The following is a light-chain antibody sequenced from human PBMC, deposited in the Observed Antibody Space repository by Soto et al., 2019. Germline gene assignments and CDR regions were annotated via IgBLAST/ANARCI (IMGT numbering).Light chain of an antibody. V-gene: IGKV3-20*01. J-gene: IGKJ1*01. CDR1: QSVSNNY. CDR3: QQYGSSGT. Sequence: ESVSNQSPGTLSLSPGERATLSCRASQSVSNNYLAWYQQKPGQAPRLLIYGASNRATGIPDRFSGGGSGTDFTLTISRLEPEDFAVYYCQQYGSSGTFGQGTKVDI. CDR2: GAS.